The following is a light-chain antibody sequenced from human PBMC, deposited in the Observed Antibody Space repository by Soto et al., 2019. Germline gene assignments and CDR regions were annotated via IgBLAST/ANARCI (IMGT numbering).Light chain of an antibody. V-gene: IGLV2-14*01. CDR2: DVS. Sequence: QSALTQPASVSGSPGQSVTISCTGTSSDVGGHNYVSWYQQHPGKAPKLMIYDVSNRPSGVSNRFSGSKSGNTASLTISGLQAEDEADYYCSSYTSSVTYVFGTGTKVTVL. J-gene: IGLJ1*01. CDR3: SSYTSSVTYV. CDR1: SSDVGGHNY.